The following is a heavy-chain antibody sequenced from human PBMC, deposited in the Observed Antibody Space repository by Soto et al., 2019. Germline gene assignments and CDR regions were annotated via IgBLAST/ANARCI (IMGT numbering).Heavy chain of an antibody. CDR3: ARGVTFGGVIVRGNHAFDI. CDR1: GGSISSGDYY. CDR2: IYYSGST. V-gene: IGHV4-30-4*01. J-gene: IGHJ3*02. D-gene: IGHD3-16*02. Sequence: SETLSLTCTVSGGSISSGDYYWSWIRQPPGKGLEWIGYIYYSGSTYYNPSLKSRVTISVDTSKNQFSLKLSSVTAADTAVYYCARGVTFGGVIVRGNHAFDIWGQGTMVTVS.